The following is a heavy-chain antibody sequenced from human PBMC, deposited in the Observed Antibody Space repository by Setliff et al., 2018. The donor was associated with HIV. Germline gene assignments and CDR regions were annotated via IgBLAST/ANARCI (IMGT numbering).Heavy chain of an antibody. V-gene: IGHV4-34*01. Sequence: PSETLSLTCTLYGASFSGYFWSWIRQPPGKGLEWIGEINHAGSTNFNPSLKGRVTISVDMSKRQFSLHLTSATAADTAVYYCATLSGPVDHWGQGTLVTVSS. J-gene: IGHJ4*02. CDR1: GASFSGYF. CDR3: ATLSGPVDH. CDR2: INHAGST. D-gene: IGHD3-3*01.